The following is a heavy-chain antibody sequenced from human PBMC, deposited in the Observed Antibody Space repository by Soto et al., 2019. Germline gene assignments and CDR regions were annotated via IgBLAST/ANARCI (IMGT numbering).Heavy chain of an antibody. CDR2: VGYDGSKK. CDR3: ARERGGTAKTGAFFDY. CDR1: GFSFSTYG. Sequence: QVQLVESGGGVVQPGRSLRLSCVASGFSFSTYGMHWVRQAPGKGLEWVAGVGYDGSKKDYADSVKGRFTISRDKSKNKQDMQMKSQTVEETARYYCARERGGTAKTGAFFDYWGLGTLVTVSS. V-gene: IGHV3-33*01. J-gene: IGHJ4*02. D-gene: IGHD3-10*01.